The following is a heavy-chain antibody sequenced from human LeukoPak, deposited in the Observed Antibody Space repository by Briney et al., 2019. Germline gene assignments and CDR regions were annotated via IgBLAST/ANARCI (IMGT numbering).Heavy chain of an antibody. CDR3: ACTGTTGIIYAKYFQH. D-gene: IGHD1-1*01. J-gene: IGHJ1*01. CDR2: IYYSGST. V-gene: IGHV4-59*01. Sequence: SETLSLTCTVSGGSISSYYWSWIRRPPGKGLEYIGYIYYSGSTNYNPSLKSRVTISIDTSKNQFSLKLSSVTAADTAVYYCACTGTTGIIYAKYFQHWGQGTLVTVSS. CDR1: GGSISSYY.